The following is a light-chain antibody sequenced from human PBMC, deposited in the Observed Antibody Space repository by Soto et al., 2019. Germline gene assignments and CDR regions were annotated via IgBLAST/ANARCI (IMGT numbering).Light chain of an antibody. J-gene: IGKJ1*01. V-gene: IGKV3-15*01. CDR2: GAS. CDR1: QSVSSN. Sequence: EIVMTQSPATLSVSPGERATLSCRASQSVSSNLAWYQHKPGQAPRLLIYGASTRATGIPARFSGSGSGTEFTLTISSLQSEDFAVYYCQQYNNWPQTFGQGTKVEI. CDR3: QQYNNWPQT.